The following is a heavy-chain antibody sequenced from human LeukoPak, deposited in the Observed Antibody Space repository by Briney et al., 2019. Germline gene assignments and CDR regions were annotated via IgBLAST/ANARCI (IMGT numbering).Heavy chain of an antibody. CDR3: ARGGGDVYNVFDY. D-gene: IGHD5-24*01. Sequence: KPSETLSLTCTVSGGSISSGGYYWSWIRQHPGKGLEWIGYIYYSGSTYYNPSLKSRVTISVDTSKNQFSLKLSSVSAADTAVYYCARGGGDVYNVFDYWGQGTLVTVSS. CDR1: GGSISSGGYY. J-gene: IGHJ4*02. CDR2: IYYSGST. V-gene: IGHV4-31*03.